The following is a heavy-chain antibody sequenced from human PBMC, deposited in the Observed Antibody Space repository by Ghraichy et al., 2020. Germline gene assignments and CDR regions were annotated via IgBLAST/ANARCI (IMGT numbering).Heavy chain of an antibody. Sequence: ASVKVSCKASGYTFTSYYMHWVRQAPGQGLEWMGIINPSGGSTSYAQKFQGRVTMTRDTSTSTVYMELSSLRSEDTAVYYCARDSHYDQWGWSYYYGMDVWGQGTTVTVSS. CDR1: GYTFTSYY. D-gene: IGHD3-3*01. CDR3: ARDSHYDQWGWSYYYGMDV. J-gene: IGHJ6*02. V-gene: IGHV1-46*01. CDR2: INPSGGST.